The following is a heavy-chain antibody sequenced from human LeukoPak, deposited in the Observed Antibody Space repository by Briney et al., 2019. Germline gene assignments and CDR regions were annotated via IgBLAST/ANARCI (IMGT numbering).Heavy chain of an antibody. CDR3: AKGGGSSWYNWFDP. CDR1: GFTFSDYA. D-gene: IGHD6-6*01. V-gene: IGHV3-23*01. CDR2: ISGSGGST. J-gene: IGHJ5*02. Sequence: GGSLRLSCAASGFTFSDYAMSWVRQAPGKGLEWVSAISGSGGSTFYADSVKGRFTISRDNAKNSLYLQMNSLRAEDMALYYCAKGGGSSWYNWFDPWGQGTLVTVSS.